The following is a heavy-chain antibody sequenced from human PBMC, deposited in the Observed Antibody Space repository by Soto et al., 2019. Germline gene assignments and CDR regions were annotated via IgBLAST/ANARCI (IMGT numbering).Heavy chain of an antibody. Sequence: SGPTLVNPTQTLTLTCTVSGFSITGNGEGVGWIRQPPGKALEWLALIYWADDKRYSPSLRNRLTITRDNSKDQVILTMPDMGPADTATYYCAHGYVQLLATFHYFDSWGQGTQVTV. J-gene: IGHJ4*02. V-gene: IGHV2-5*02. CDR3: AHGYVQLLATFHYFDS. CDR1: GFSITGNGEG. CDR2: IYWADDK. D-gene: IGHD2-2*01.